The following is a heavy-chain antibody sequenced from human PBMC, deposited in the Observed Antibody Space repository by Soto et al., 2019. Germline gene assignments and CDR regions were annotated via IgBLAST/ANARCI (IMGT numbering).Heavy chain of an antibody. J-gene: IGHJ3*02. Sequence: SETLSLTCTVSGGTISSGDYHWSWIRQPPGKGLEWIGYIYYSGSTNYNPSLKSRVTISVDTSKNQFSLKLSSVTAADTAVYYCARAHQVKVAFDIWGQGTMVTVSS. CDR3: ARAHQVKVAFDI. CDR2: IYYSGST. CDR1: GGTISSGDYH. V-gene: IGHV4-61*08. D-gene: IGHD3-22*01.